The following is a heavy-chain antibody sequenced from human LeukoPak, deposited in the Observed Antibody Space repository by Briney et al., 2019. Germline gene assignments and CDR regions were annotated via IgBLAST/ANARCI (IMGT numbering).Heavy chain of an antibody. D-gene: IGHD4-17*01. J-gene: IGHJ1*01. CDR1: GFTFSSYA. Sequence: PGGSLRLSCAASGFTFSSYAMSWVRQAPGKGLEWVSAISGSGGSTYYADSVKGRFTISRDTSKNTLYLQMTSLRAEDTAVYYCADQDYGDYMDYFHHWGQGTLVTVSS. V-gene: IGHV3-23*01. CDR2: ISGSGGST. CDR3: ADQDYGDYMDYFHH.